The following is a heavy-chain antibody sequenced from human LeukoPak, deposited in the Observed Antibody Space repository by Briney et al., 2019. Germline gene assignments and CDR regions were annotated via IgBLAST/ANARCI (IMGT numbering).Heavy chain of an antibody. CDR1: GFTFSSYA. CDR2: ISGSGGGT. D-gene: IGHD3-22*01. J-gene: IGHJ4*02. V-gene: IGHV3-23*01. Sequence: PGGSLRLSCAASGFTFSSYAMSWVRQAPGKGLEWVSAISGSGGGTYYADSVKGRFTISRDNSKNTLYLQMNSLRAEDTAVYYCAKVTRGGYYYDSSGTDWGQGTLVTVSS. CDR3: AKVTRGGYYYDSSGTD.